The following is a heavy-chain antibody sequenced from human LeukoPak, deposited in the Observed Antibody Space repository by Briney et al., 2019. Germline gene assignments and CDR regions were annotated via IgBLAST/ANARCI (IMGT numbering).Heavy chain of an antibody. CDR1: GFTVSSNY. D-gene: IGHD1-26*01. J-gene: IGHJ4*02. Sequence: GGSLRLSCAASGFTVSSNYMSWVRQAPGKGLERVSVIYSGGSTYYADSVKGRFTISRDNSKNTLYLQMNSLRAEDTAVYYCARGGSYYPFDYWGQGTLVTVSS. CDR3: ARGGSYYPFDY. V-gene: IGHV3-66*02. CDR2: IYSGGST.